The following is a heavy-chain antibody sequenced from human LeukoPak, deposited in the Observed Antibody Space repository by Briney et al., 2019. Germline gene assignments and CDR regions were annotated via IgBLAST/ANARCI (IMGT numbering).Heavy chain of an antibody. CDR2: ISGSGGST. J-gene: IGHJ4*02. D-gene: IGHD6-13*01. CDR3: ARGGMYSSRWFLDN. V-gene: IGHV3-23*01. Sequence: PGGSLRLSCAASGFTFSSYAMTWVRQAPGRGLEWVSAISGSGGSTYYADSVKGRFTISRDNAKMLYLQMNSLRVEDTAVYYCARGGMYSSRWFLDNWGRGTLVTVSS. CDR1: GFTFSSYA.